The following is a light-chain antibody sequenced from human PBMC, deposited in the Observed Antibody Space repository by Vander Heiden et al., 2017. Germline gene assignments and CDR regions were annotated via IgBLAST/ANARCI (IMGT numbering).Light chain of an antibody. J-gene: IGLJ2*01. CDR1: SRDVGSYNL. Sequence: QSALTPPASVSGSPGQSITISCTGTSRDVGSYNLVSWYQHHPGKAPKLMIYEGSKRPSGVSYRFSGSKSGNTASLTISGLQAEDEADYFCCSYAGSSNWVLGGGTKLTVL. CDR2: EGS. V-gene: IGLV2-23*01. CDR3: CSYAGSSNWV.